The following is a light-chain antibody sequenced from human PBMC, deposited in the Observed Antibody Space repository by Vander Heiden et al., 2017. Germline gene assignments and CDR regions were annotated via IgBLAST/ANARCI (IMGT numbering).Light chain of an antibody. J-gene: IGKJ2*01. Sequence: DIQMTQSPSLLAAAVGDRVTITCQASEDNTIYLNWYQQKPGKAPQLLIYGTSNLETGVSSRFSGSGSGTYFTFTISSLQPEDIATYYCHQYDNLPYTFGQGTKLGIK. V-gene: IGKV1-33*01. CDR3: HQYDNLPYT. CDR1: EDNTIY. CDR2: GTS.